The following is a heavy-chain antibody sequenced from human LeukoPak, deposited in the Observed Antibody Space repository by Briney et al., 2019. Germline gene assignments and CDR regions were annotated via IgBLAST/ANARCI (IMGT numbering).Heavy chain of an antibody. D-gene: IGHD6-13*01. CDR1: GFTFSGSA. J-gene: IGHJ4*02. V-gene: IGHV3-73*01. CDR3: TRLGSSWYEVDY. Sequence: GGSLRLSCAASGFTFSGSAMHWVRPASGKGLEWVGRIRSKANSYATAYAASVKGRFTISRDDSKHTAYLQMNSLKTEDTAVYYCTRLGSSWYEVDYWGQGTLVTVSS. CDR2: IRSKANSYAT.